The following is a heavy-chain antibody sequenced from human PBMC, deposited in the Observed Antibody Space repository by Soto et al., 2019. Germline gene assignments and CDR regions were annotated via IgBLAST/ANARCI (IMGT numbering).Heavy chain of an antibody. CDR2: INHSGST. CDR3: ARGRITMVRGVSSWFDP. V-gene: IGHV4-34*01. CDR1: GGSFSGYY. Sequence: TLSLTCAVYGGSFSGYYWSWIRQPPGKGLEWIGEINHSGSTNYNPSLKSRVTISVDTSKNQFSLKLSSVTAADTAVYYCARGRITMVRGVSSWFDPWGQGTLVTVSS. D-gene: IGHD3-10*01. J-gene: IGHJ5*02.